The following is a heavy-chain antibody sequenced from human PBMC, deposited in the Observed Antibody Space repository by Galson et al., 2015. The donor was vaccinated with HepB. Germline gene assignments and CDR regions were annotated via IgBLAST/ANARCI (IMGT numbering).Heavy chain of an antibody. D-gene: IGHD4-17*01. CDR2: IYYSGST. Sequence: SETLSLTCTVSGGSISSSSYYWGWIRQPPGKGLEWIGSIYYSGSTYYNPSLKSRVTISVDTSKNQFSLKLTSVTAADTAVYYCARQTTVTIGSFDYWGQGTLVTVSS. V-gene: IGHV4-39*01. J-gene: IGHJ4*02. CDR3: ARQTTVTIGSFDY. CDR1: GGSISSSSYY.